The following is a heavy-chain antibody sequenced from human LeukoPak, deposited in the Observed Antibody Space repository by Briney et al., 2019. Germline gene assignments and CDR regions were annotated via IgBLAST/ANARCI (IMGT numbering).Heavy chain of an antibody. Sequence: GGSLRLSCAASGFTFSSYVMHWVRQAPGKGLEWVAIISYDGSNEYYADSVKGRFTISRDNSKNTLYLQMNNLRPEDTAVYYCANSKGYADDYWGQGTLVTVSS. CDR1: GFTFSSYV. J-gene: IGHJ4*02. CDR2: ISYDGSNE. D-gene: IGHD5-18*01. V-gene: IGHV3-30*04. CDR3: ANSKGYADDY.